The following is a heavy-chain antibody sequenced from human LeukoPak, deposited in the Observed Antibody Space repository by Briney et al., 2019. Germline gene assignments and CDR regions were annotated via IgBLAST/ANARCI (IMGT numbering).Heavy chain of an antibody. CDR3: ARVLGDHDYGDYVGDYYYYGMDV. CDR1: GGTFSSYA. D-gene: IGHD4-17*01. J-gene: IGHJ6*02. CDR2: IIPIFGTA. V-gene: IGHV1-69*13. Sequence: ASVKVSCKASGGTFSSYAISWVREAPGQGLEWLGGIIPIFGTANYAQKFQGRVTITADESTSTAYMELSSLRSEDTAVYHCARVLGDHDYGDYVGDYYYYGMDVWGQGTTVTVSS.